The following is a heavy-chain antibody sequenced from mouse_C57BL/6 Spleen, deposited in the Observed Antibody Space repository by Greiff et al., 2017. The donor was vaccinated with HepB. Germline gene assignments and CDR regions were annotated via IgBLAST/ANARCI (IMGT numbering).Heavy chain of an antibody. J-gene: IGHJ2*01. CDR1: GFTFSSYA. CDR2: ISSGGDYI. CDR3: TRSLAYYSNYDYFDY. Sequence: EVKVVESGEGLVKPGGSLKLSCAASGFTFSSYAMSWVRQTPEKRLEWVAYISSGGDYIYYADTVKGRFTISRDNARNTLYLQMSSLKSEDTAMYYCTRSLAYYSNYDYFDYWGQGTTLTVSS. V-gene: IGHV5-9-1*02. D-gene: IGHD2-5*01.